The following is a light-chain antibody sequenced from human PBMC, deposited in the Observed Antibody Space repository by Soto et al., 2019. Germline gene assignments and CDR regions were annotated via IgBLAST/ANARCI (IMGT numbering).Light chain of an antibody. CDR3: SSYTAYTTYV. V-gene: IGLV2-14*03. J-gene: IGLJ1*01. CDR2: DVS. Sequence: QSVLTQPASVSVAPGQSITISCTGTDSDVGGFNYVSWYQQYPGKAPKLMIYDVSDRPSGVSNRFSGSKSGNTASLTISGLQAEDEADYYCSSYTAYTTYVFGTGTKVTV. CDR1: DSDVGGFNY.